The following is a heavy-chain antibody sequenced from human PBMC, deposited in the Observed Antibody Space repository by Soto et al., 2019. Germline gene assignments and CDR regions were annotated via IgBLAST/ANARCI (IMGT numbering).Heavy chain of an antibody. J-gene: IGHJ4*02. V-gene: IGHV3-23*01. CDR1: GFTFNNYA. CDR2: ISGGGDTT. Sequence: EVQLLESGGGLVQPGGSLRLSCAASGFTFNNYAMTWVRQAPGKGLEWVSAISGGGDTTSYADSVKGRFTVSRDGSKNTLYLQMIRLRAEDTALYYCATGRGGSGSLTPRVDFWGQGTLVTVSS. D-gene: IGHD3-10*01. CDR3: ATGRGGSGSLTPRVDF.